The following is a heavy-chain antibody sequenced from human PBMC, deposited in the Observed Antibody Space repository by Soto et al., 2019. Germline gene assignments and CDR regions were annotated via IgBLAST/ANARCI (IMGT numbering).Heavy chain of an antibody. V-gene: IGHV3-23*01. Sequence: EVQLLESGGGLVQPGGSLRLSCAASGFTFSSYAMSWVRQAPGKGLEWVSAISGSGGSTYYADSVKGRFTISRDNYKNTLYLQMNSPRAEDTAVYYCASACSGGSCSSPLDAFDIWGQGTMVTVSS. CDR1: GFTFSSYA. D-gene: IGHD2-15*01. CDR3: ASACSGGSCSSPLDAFDI. CDR2: ISGSGGST. J-gene: IGHJ3*02.